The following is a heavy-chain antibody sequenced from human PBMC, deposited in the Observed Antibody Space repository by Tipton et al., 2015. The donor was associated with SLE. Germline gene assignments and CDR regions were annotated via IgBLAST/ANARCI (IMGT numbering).Heavy chain of an antibody. D-gene: IGHD3-22*01. CDR1: GGSISSYY. J-gene: IGHJ4*02. Sequence: GLVKPSETLSLTCTVSGGSISSYYWSWIRQPPGKGLEWIGYIYTSGSTNYNPSLKSRVTISVDTSKNQFSLKLSSVTAADTAVYYCARWGVVVITVDYWGQGTLVTVSS. CDR3: ARWGVVVITVDY. CDR2: IYTSGST. V-gene: IGHV4-4*08.